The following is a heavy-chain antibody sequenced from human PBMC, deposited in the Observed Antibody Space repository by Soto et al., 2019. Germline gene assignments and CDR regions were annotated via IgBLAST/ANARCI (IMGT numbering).Heavy chain of an antibody. V-gene: IGHV3-23*01. Sequence: EVQLLESGGGLVQPGGSLRLSCAASGLTFSSYAMSWVRQAPGKGLEWVSAISGSGGSTYYANSVKGRFTISRDNSKNTLYLQMNGLRAEDTAVYYCAKARVSAAGTTPPGDWGQGTLVTVSS. J-gene: IGHJ4*02. CDR2: ISGSGGST. D-gene: IGHD6-13*01. CDR1: GLTFSSYA. CDR3: AKARVSAAGTTPPGD.